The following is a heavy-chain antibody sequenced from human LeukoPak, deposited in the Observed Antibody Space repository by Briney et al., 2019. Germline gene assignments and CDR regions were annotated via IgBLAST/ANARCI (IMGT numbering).Heavy chain of an antibody. V-gene: IGHV4-59*01. Sequence: SETLSLTCTVSGGSISSYYWSWIRQPPGKGLEWIGYIYYSGSTNYNPSLTSRVTISVDTSKNQFSLKLSSVTAADTAVYYCARDRGTSYYYYGMDVWGQGTTVTVSS. CDR1: GGSISSYY. J-gene: IGHJ6*02. CDR3: ARDRGTSYYYYGMDV. D-gene: IGHD1-1*01. CDR2: IYYSGST.